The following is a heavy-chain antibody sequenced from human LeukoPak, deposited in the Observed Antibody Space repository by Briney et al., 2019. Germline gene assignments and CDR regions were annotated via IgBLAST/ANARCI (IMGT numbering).Heavy chain of an antibody. CDR1: GYTLTELS. D-gene: IGHD4-17*01. Sequence: ASVKVPCKVSGYTLTELSMHWVRQAPGKGLEWMGGFDPEDGETIYAQKFQGRVTMTEDTSTDTAYMELSSLRSEDTAVYYCATSSADYGDYAAGGYYGMDVRGQRTTVTVSS. J-gene: IGHJ6*02. V-gene: IGHV1-24*01. CDR2: FDPEDGET. CDR3: ATSSADYGDYAAGGYYGMDV.